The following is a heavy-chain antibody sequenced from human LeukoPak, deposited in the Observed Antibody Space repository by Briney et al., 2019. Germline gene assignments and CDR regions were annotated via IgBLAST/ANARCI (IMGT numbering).Heavy chain of an antibody. D-gene: IGHD3-22*01. J-gene: IGHJ4*02. CDR3: AREMDYYDSRPIDY. Sequence: GGSLRLSCAASGFTFSAYEMNWVRQAPGKGLEWVSYISSSDSTIYYADSVKGRFTISRDNAKNSLYLQMNSLRAEDTAVYYCAREMDYYDSRPIDYWGQGTLVTVSS. CDR2: ISSSDSTI. CDR1: GFTFSAYE. V-gene: IGHV3-48*03.